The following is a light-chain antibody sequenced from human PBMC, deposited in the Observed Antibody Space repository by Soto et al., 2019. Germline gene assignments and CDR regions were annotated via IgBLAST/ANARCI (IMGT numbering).Light chain of an antibody. CDR3: LQHYVYPWS. V-gene: IGKV1-17*03. Sequence: DIQMTQSPSAMSASVGDRVTITCRASQGMSNYLSWFQQKPGKVPKRLLYTASSLQSGVPSRFSGSGSGTEFVLTISSLQPEDSATYYCLQHYVYPWSFGQGTKVEI. CDR1: QGMSNY. CDR2: TAS. J-gene: IGKJ1*01.